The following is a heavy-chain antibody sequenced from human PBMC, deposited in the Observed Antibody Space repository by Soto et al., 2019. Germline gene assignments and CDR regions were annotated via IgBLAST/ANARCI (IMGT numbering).Heavy chain of an antibody. Sequence: PGESLKISCKGSGYNFSKYWIAWVRQMPGKGLEWMGIIYPGDSDTRYSPSFQGQVTFSADKSISTAYLQWSSLKASDTAMYYCAGGGVRGVITRTRDYYGMDVWGQGTTVTVSS. V-gene: IGHV5-51*01. CDR1: GYNFSKYW. J-gene: IGHJ6*02. CDR2: IYPGDSDT. D-gene: IGHD3-10*01. CDR3: AGGGVRGVITRTRDYYGMDV.